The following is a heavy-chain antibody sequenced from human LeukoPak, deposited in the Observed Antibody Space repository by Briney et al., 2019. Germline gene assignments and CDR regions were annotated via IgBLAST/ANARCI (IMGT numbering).Heavy chain of an antibody. V-gene: IGHV1-2*02. CDR2: INPNSGGT. CDR1: GYTFTSYG. Sequence: ASVKVSCKASGYTFTSYGISWVRQAPGQGLEWMGWINPNSGGTNYAQKFQGRVTMTRDTSISTAYMELSRLRSDDTAVYYCARVPYYDFWSGYYFDYWGQGTLVTVSS. J-gene: IGHJ4*02. D-gene: IGHD3-3*01. CDR3: ARVPYYDFWSGYYFDY.